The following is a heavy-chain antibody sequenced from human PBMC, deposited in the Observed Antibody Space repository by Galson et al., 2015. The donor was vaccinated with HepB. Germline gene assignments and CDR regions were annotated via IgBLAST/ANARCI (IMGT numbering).Heavy chain of an antibody. CDR2: IRSKAKSYAT. CDR3: SRWHLGSAEAFDY. D-gene: IGHD1-26*01. CDR1: GFTFSGSG. J-gene: IGHJ4*02. Sequence: SLRLSCAGSGFTFSGSGIHWVRQASGKGLEWVGRIRSKAKSYATTYAASVKGRFTISRDDSKNTAYLQMNSLKTEDTAVYYCSRWHLGSAEAFDYWGQGTLVTVSS. V-gene: IGHV3-73*01.